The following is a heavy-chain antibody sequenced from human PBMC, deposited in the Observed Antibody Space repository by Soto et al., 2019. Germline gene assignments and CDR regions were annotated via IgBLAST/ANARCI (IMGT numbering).Heavy chain of an antibody. CDR2: IYYSGST. CDR3: ARVGDYGSADI. Sequence: QVQLQESGPGLVKPSQTLSLTCTVSGGSISSGDYYWSWIRQPPGKGLEWIGYIYYSGSTYYNPWRKGRVTIAVGAAKSQCSLKLSCVTAADTAVYYGARVGDYGSADIWGQGTMGTVSS. J-gene: IGHJ3*02. V-gene: IGHV4-30-4*01. CDR1: GGSISSGDYY. D-gene: IGHD4-17*01.